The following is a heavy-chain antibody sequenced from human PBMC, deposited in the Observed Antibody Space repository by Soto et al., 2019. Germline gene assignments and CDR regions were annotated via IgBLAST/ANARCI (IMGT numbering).Heavy chain of an antibody. Sequence: AGGSLRLSCAASGFTVSSNYMSWVRQAPGKGLEWVSVIYSGGSTYYADSVKGRFTISRDNSKNTLYPQMNSLRAEDTAVYYCARRAYDSSGKGAFDIWGQGTMVTVSS. CDR1: GFTVSSNY. CDR3: ARRAYDSSGKGAFDI. D-gene: IGHD3-22*01. CDR2: IYSGGST. V-gene: IGHV3-53*01. J-gene: IGHJ3*02.